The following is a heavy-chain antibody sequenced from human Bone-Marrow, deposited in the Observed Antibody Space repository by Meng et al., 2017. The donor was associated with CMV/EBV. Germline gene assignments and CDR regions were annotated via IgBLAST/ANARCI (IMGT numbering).Heavy chain of an antibody. Sequence: ASVKVSCKASGYTFTNYGVSWVRQAPGQGFEWLGWISGFNADTNFAKKFRGRVTVTIDTSTNTAYMELRGLRSDDKAVYYCASKTLGYCSVTRCDAFDIFGQGTIVTVSS. J-gene: IGHJ3*02. V-gene: IGHV1-18*01. CDR2: ISGFNADT. D-gene: IGHD2-2*01. CDR1: GYTFTNYG. CDR3: ASKTLGYCSVTRCDAFDI.